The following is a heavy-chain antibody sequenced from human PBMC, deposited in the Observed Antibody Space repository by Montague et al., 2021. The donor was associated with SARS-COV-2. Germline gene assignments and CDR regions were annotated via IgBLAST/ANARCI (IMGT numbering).Heavy chain of an antibody. CDR1: GASISTSTDH. D-gene: IGHD5/OR15-5a*01. CDR2: FSYSDST. Sequence: SETLSLTCSVSGASISTSTDHWAWIRQSPGKGLEWVGSFSYSDSTHYNPSLRSRVTISVDSSQNQFSLKLNSVTAADTDIYYCAGLMGHVMVSVTGANWFDHWGQGTLVTVSS. CDR3: AGLMGHVMVSVTGANWFDH. V-gene: IGHV4-39*01. J-gene: IGHJ5*02.